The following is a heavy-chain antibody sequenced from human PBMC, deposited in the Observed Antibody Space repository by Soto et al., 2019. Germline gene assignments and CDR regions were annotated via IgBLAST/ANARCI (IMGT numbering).Heavy chain of an antibody. V-gene: IGHV4-59*01. CDR3: ARGWGGYFQH. J-gene: IGHJ1*01. Sequence: QVQMQESGPGLVKLSETLSLTCTVSGGSISSYYRSWIRQPPGKGLEWIGYIYYSGSTNYNPSLKSRVTISVDTSKNQFSLKLSSVTAADTAVYYCARGWGGYFQHWGQGTLVTVSS. CDR1: GGSISSYY. CDR2: IYYSGST. D-gene: IGHD7-27*01.